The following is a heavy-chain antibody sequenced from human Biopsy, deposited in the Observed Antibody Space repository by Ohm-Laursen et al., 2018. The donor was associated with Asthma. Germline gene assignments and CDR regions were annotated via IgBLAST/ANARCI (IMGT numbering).Heavy chain of an antibody. V-gene: IGHV1-18*01. J-gene: IGHJ6*02. D-gene: IGHD3-10*01. CDR3: ARAVDYSHYYGIDV. Sequence: ASVTVSCKTSGYTFNSAGITWVRQAPGQGLEWMGWISVYNGNTKVAQNLQDRVTMITDTSTSTAYMELRSLRSDDTAVYFCARAVDYSHYYGIDVWGQGTTVTVS. CDR2: ISVYNGNT. CDR1: GYTFNSAG.